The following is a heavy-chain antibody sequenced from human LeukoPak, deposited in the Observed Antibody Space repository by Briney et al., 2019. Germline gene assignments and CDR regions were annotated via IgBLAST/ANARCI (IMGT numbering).Heavy chain of an antibody. CDR3: AREPVLRYFDWFPYYGMDV. V-gene: IGHV1-2*06. Sequence: ASVKVSCKASGYTFTGYYMHWVRQAPGQGLEWMGRINPNSGGTNYAQKFQGRVTMTRDTSISTAYMELSRLRSDDTAVYYCAREPVLRYFDWFPYYGMDVWGQGTTVTVSS. D-gene: IGHD3-9*01. J-gene: IGHJ6*02. CDR1: GYTFTGYY. CDR2: INPNSGGT.